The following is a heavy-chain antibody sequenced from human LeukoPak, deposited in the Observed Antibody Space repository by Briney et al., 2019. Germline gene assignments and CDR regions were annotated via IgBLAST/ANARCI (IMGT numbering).Heavy chain of an antibody. CDR3: AREWELLADI. J-gene: IGHJ3*02. D-gene: IGHD1-26*01. CDR1: GGSISSSTYY. V-gene: IGHV4-39*07. Sequence: SETLSLTCTVSGGSISSSTYYWVWIRQPPGKGLEWIGSIYFSGSSCYNPSLKSRVTISVDTSKNQFSLKLSSVTAADTAVYYCAREWELLADIWGQGTMVTVSS. CDR2: IYFSGSS.